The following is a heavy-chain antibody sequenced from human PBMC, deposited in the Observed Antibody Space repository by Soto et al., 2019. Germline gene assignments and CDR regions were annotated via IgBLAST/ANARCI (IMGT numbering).Heavy chain of an antibody. J-gene: IGHJ3*02. CDR2: IYHSGST. CDR1: SGDY. V-gene: IGHV4-38-2*01. D-gene: IGHD3-10*01. CDR3: ARTRGSLRDAFDI. Sequence: PSETLSLTCAVTSGDYWGWIRQPPGKGLEWIGTIYHSGSTYYNPSLKSRLTISVDMSKNQLSLTLTSVTAADTAVYYCARTRGSLRDAFDIWGQGTMVT.